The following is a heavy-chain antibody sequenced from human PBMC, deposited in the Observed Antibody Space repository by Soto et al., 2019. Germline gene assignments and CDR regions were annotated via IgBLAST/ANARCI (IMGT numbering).Heavy chain of an antibody. D-gene: IGHD6-13*01. Sequence: SETLSLTCTVSGGSISSYYWSWIRQPPGKGLEWIGYIYYSGSTNYNPSRKSRVTISGDTSKNQFSLRLSSVTAADTAVYYCAREEREGSYSSSWYAFDIWGQGTMVTVSS. CDR1: GGSISSYY. CDR3: AREEREGSYSSSWYAFDI. J-gene: IGHJ3*02. V-gene: IGHV4-59*01. CDR2: IYYSGST.